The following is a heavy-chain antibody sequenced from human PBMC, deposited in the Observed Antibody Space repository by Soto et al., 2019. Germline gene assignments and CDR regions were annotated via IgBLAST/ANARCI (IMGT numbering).Heavy chain of an antibody. CDR3: AKDRYFDWSMVRVFDY. V-gene: IGHV3-23*01. CDR2: ISGSGGST. J-gene: IGHJ4*02. CDR1: GFTFSSYA. D-gene: IGHD3-9*01. Sequence: GGSLRLSCAASGFTFSSYAMSWVRQAPGKGLEWVSAISGSGGSTYYADSVKGRFTISRDNSKNTLYLQMNSLRAEDTAVYYCAKDRYFDWSMVRVFDYWGQGTLVTVSS.